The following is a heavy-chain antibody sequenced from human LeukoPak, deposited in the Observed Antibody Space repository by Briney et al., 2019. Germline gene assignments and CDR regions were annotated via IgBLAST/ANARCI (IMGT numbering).Heavy chain of an antibody. J-gene: IGHJ4*02. V-gene: IGHV3-48*02. CDR1: GFTFSSYW. CDR3: ATSGNYRFDY. CDR2: ISGSGSTI. Sequence: GGSLRLSCAASGFTFSSYWMSWVRQAPGKGLEWVSYISGSGSTIYYADSVKGRFTISRDNAQNSLYLQMNSLRDEDTAVYYCATSGNYRFDYWGQGTLVTVSS. D-gene: IGHD1-26*01.